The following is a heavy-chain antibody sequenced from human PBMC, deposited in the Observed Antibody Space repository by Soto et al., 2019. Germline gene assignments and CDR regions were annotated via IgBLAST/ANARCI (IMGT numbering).Heavy chain of an antibody. D-gene: IGHD3-22*01. V-gene: IGHV4-39*07. CDR1: DGSMNSDSSY. CDR2: INHSGST. J-gene: IGHJ4*02. CDR3: ARDDPKYYDSSGYHLGY. Sequence: SETLSLTCRVSDGSMNSDSSYWGWIRQPPGKGLEWIGVINHSGSTYHNLPLKGRVTMSVDASRNQFSLKLSSVTAADTAVYYCARDDPKYYDSSGYHLGYWGQGTLVTVSS.